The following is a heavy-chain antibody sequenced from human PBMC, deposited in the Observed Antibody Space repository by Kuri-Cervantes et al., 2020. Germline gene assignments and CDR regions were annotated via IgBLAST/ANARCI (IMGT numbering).Heavy chain of an antibody. CDR1: GFTFSSYW. D-gene: IGHD3-9*01. CDR3: AREGSYDILTGWDYYYGMDV. Sequence: LPLTCVVSGFTFSSYWMSWVRQAPGKGLEWVANIKQEGSEKHYVDSVKGRFTISRDNAKNSLYLQMNSLRAEDTAVYYCAREGSYDILTGWDYYYGMDVWGQGTRVTVSS. V-gene: IGHV3-7*01. CDR2: IKQEGSEK. J-gene: IGHJ6*02.